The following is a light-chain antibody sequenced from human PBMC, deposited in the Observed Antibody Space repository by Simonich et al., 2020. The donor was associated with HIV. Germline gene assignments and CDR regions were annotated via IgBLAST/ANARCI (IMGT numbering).Light chain of an antibody. V-gene: IGKV1-39*01. CDR2: AAS. CDR1: QSIISY. CDR3: QQSYSTPWT. Sequence: DIQMTQSPSSLSASVGDRVTITCRASQSIISYLNWYQQTPGKAPKLLIYAASSLQSGVPSRFSGSGSGTDFTLTINSLQPEDFATYYCQQSYSTPWTFGQGTKVEIK. J-gene: IGKJ1*01.